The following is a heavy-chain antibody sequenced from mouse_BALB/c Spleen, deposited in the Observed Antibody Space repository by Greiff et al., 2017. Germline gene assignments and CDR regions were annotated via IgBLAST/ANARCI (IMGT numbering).Heavy chain of an antibody. CDR3: ARYGYDGYYEAY. Sequence: VHLVESGAELVRPGTSVKVSCKASGYAFTNYLIEWVKQRPGQGLEWIGVINPGSGGTNYNEKFKGKATLTADKSSSTAYMQLSSLTSDDSAVYFCARYGYDGYYEAYWGQGTLGTVSA. CDR1: GYAFTNYL. CDR2: INPGSGGT. D-gene: IGHD2-3*01. V-gene: IGHV1-54*01. J-gene: IGHJ3*01.